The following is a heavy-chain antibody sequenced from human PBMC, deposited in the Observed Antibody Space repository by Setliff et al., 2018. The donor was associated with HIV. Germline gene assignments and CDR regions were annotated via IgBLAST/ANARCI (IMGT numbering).Heavy chain of an antibody. V-gene: IGHV4-61*02. CDR2: IYTSGNT. CDR3: AGEYSSSSPFEY. D-gene: IGHD6-6*01. CDR1: GGSISSGRYY. J-gene: IGHJ4*02. Sequence: LSLTCTVSGGSISSGRYYWSWIRQPAGKGLEWIGRIYTSGNTNYNPSLKSRVTISVDTSKNQLSLNLTSVTAADTAVYYCAGEYSSSSPFEYWGRGTLVTVSS.